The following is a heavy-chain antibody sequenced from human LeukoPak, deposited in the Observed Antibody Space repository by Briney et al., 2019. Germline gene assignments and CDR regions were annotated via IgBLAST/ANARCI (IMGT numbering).Heavy chain of an antibody. CDR3: AREAPTVTYFDS. V-gene: IGHV3-7*01. Sequence: GGSLRLSCAASGFTLSSYWMSWVRQAPGKGLEWVANIKQDGSEKYYVDSVKGRFTISGDNAKNSLYVQMSSMRAEDTAVYYCAREAPTVTYFDSWGQGTLVTVSS. D-gene: IGHD4-11*01. J-gene: IGHJ4*02. CDR1: GFTLSSYW. CDR2: IKQDGSEK.